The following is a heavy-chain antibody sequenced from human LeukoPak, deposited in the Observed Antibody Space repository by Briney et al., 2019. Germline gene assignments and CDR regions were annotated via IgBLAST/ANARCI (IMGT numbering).Heavy chain of an antibody. CDR3: AGSDSSGYYLGPNPYYFDY. CDR1: GGSFSGYY. D-gene: IGHD3-22*01. Sequence: SETLSLTCAVYGGSFSGYYWSWIRQPPGKGLEWIGEINHSGSTNYNPSLKSRVTISVDTSKNQFSLKLSSVTAADTAVYYCAGSDSSGYYLGPNPYYFDYWGQGTLVTVSS. CDR2: INHSGST. V-gene: IGHV4-34*01. J-gene: IGHJ4*02.